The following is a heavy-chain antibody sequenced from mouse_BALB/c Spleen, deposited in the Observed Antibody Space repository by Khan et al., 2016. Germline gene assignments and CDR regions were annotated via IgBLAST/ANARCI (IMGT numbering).Heavy chain of an antibody. D-gene: IGHD1-1*02. CDR3: AGVWLDY. V-gene: IGHV2-6-7*01. CDR2: IWGDGST. J-gene: IGHJ4*01. CDR1: GFSLTGYG. Sequence: QVQLKESGPGLVAPSQSLSITCTVSGFSLTGYGVNWVRQPPGKGLEWLGMIWGDGSTDYNSDHNSRLSISKDNSKSLGILKMNMLETDYTARCYCAGVWLDYWGQGTSVTVSS.